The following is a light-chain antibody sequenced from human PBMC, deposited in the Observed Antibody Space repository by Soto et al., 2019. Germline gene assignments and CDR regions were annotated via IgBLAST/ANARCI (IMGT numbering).Light chain of an antibody. CDR1: TSNIGSQD. Sequence: QSVLTQPPSVSAAPGQTVTISCSGGTSNIGSQDVSWYQQLPGTAPKLLISENYKRPSGIPDRFSGSKSGTSATLGITGLQTGDEADYFCGVWDGSLNSEVFGGGTKLTVL. CDR2: ENY. CDR3: GVWDGSLNSEV. V-gene: IGLV1-51*02. J-gene: IGLJ3*02.